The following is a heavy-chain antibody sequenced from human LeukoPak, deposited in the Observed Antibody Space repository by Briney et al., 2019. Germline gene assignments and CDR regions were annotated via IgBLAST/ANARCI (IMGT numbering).Heavy chain of an antibody. J-gene: IGHJ5*02. D-gene: IGHD2-2*01. CDR2: ISSSSSYT. V-gene: IGHV3-11*06. CDR1: GFTFSDYY. CDR3: ARGLNIVVVPAAISSGGWFDP. Sequence: GGSLRLSCAASGFTFSDYYMSWIRQAPGKGLEWVSYISSSSSYTNYADSVKGRFTISRDNAKNTLYLQMNSLRAEDTAVYYCARGLNIVVVPAAISSGGWFDPWGQGTLVTVSS.